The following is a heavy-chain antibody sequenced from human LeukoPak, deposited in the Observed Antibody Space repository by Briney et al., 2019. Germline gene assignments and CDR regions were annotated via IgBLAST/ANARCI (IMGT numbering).Heavy chain of an antibody. CDR3: ARGAHYYYDSSGSNYQKDY. Sequence: GASVKVSCRASGYTFTGYYMHWVRQAPGQGLEWMGWINPNSGGTNYAQKFQGRVTMTRDTSISTAYMELSRLRSDDTAVYYCARGAHYYYDSSGSNYQKDYWGQGTLVTVSS. CDR2: INPNSGGT. CDR1: GYTFTGYY. J-gene: IGHJ4*02. D-gene: IGHD3-22*01. V-gene: IGHV1-2*02.